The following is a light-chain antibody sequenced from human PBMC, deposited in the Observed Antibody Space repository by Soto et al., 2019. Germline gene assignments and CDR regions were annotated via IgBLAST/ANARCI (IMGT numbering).Light chain of an antibody. CDR2: AAS. V-gene: IGKV1-39*01. Sequence: DIQMTQSPSSLSASVGDRVTITCRASQSITSYLNWYQQKPGKAPKLLIYAASSLQSGVPSRFRGSGSGTDFTRNISSLQPEDFATYYCQQSYSTLGLTFGGGTKVEIK. J-gene: IGKJ4*01. CDR3: QQSYSTLGLT. CDR1: QSITSY.